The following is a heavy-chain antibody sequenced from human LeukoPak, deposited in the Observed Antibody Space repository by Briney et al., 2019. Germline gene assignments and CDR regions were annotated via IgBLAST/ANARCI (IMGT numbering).Heavy chain of an antibody. CDR1: GYSFPSYW. J-gene: IGHJ3*02. Sequence: GESLKISCKGSGYSFPSYWIGSVRQMPGKGLEWMGIIYPGDSDTRYSPSFQGQVTISADKSINTAYLQWSSLKASDTAMYYCARRHYYGSGSSSAFDIWGQGTMVTVSS. D-gene: IGHD3-10*01. CDR2: IYPGDSDT. V-gene: IGHV5-51*01. CDR3: ARRHYYGSGSSSAFDI.